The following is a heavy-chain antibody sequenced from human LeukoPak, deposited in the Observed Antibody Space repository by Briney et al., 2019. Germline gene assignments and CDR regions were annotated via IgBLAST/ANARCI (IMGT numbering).Heavy chain of an antibody. CDR1: GFTFSRYA. V-gene: IGHV3-64*04. CDR2: ISSNGGST. Sequence: GGSLRLSCSASGFTFSRYAMHWVRQAPGKGLEHVSVISSNGGSTYYADSVKGRFTISRDNAKNSLYLQMNSLRDEDTAVYYCARDGNSGWENDYWGQGTLVTVSS. CDR3: ARDGNSGWENDY. D-gene: IGHD3-10*01. J-gene: IGHJ4*02.